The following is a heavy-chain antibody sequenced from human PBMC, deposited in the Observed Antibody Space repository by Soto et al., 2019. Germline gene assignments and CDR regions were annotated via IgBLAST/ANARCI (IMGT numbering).Heavy chain of an antibody. J-gene: IGHJ4*02. CDR3: ARVERSGGSWYFDY. V-gene: IGHV4-39*07. CDR1: GGSISSSSYY. D-gene: IGHD2-15*01. Sequence: SETLSLTCTVSGGSISSSSYYWGWIRQPPGKGLEWIGSIYYSGSTYYNPSLKSRVTISVDTSKNQFSLKLSSVTAADTAVYYCARVERSGGSWYFDYWGQGTVVTVSS. CDR2: IYYSGST.